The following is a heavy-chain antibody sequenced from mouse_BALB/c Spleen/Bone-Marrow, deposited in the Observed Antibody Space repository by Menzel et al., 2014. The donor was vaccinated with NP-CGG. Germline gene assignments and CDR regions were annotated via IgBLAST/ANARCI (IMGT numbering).Heavy chain of an antibody. CDR1: GYTFTSYW. V-gene: IGHV1-5*01. Sequence: VQLQQSGTVLARPGASVKMSCKASGYTFTSYWMHWVKQRPGQGLEWIGAIYPGNSDTSYNQKFKGKAKLTAVTSTGTAYMELSSLTNEDSAVYYCTRVITTGSAWFAYWGQGTLVTVSA. CDR2: IYPGNSDT. J-gene: IGHJ3*01. D-gene: IGHD2-4*01. CDR3: TRVITTGSAWFAY.